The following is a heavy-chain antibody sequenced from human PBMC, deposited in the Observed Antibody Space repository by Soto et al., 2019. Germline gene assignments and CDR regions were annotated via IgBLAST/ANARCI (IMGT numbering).Heavy chain of an antibody. J-gene: IGHJ6*02. CDR3: ARVGGGLASLGYYGMDV. CDR2: INPNSGGT. Sequence: GASVKVSCKASGYTFIGYYIHWVRQARGQGLEGMGWINPNSGGTNYAQRFQGWVTMTRDRSISTASMELSRLKSDDTAVYYCARVGGGLASLGYYGMDVWGQGTTVTVSS. V-gene: IGHV1-2*04. D-gene: IGHD3-10*01. CDR1: GYTFIGYY.